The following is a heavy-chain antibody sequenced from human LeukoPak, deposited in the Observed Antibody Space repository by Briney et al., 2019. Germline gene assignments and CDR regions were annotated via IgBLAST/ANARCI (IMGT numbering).Heavy chain of an antibody. Sequence: PSQTLSLTCAVSGGSISRGGYSWSWIRQPPGKGLEWIGYIYHSGSTYYNPSLKSRVTISVDRSKNQFSLKLSSVTAADTAVYYCASEHRYGDYVYWGQGTLVTVSS. CDR3: ASEHRYGDYVY. V-gene: IGHV4-30-2*01. CDR1: GGSISRGGYS. J-gene: IGHJ4*02. D-gene: IGHD4-17*01. CDR2: IYHSGST.